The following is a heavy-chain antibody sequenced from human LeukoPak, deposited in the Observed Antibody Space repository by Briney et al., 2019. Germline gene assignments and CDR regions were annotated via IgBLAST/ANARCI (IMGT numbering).Heavy chain of an antibody. CDR2: IYHSGST. D-gene: IGHD6-13*01. V-gene: IGHV4-38-2*01. Sequence: SETLSLTCAVSGYSFSSGYYWGWIRPPPGKGLEWSGSIYHSGSTYYNPSLKSRVTISVDTSKNQFSLKLSSVTAADTAVYYCARARIAAAAEYFDYWGQGTLVTVSS. CDR1: GYSFSSGYY. J-gene: IGHJ4*02. CDR3: ARARIAAAAEYFDY.